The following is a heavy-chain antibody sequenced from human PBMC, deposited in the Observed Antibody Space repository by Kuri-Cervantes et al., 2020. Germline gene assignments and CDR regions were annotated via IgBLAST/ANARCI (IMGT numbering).Heavy chain of an antibody. J-gene: IGHJ5*02. CDR2: IYPGDSDT. Sequence: KVSCKGSGYSFTSYWIGWVRQMPGKGLEWMGIIYPGDSDTRYSPSFQGQVTISADKSISTAYLQWSSLKASDTAMYYCARVSPGYCSGGSCRGAWFDPWGQGTLVTVSS. CDR3: ARVSPGYCSGGSCRGAWFDP. D-gene: IGHD2-15*01. V-gene: IGHV5-51*01. CDR1: GYSFTSYW.